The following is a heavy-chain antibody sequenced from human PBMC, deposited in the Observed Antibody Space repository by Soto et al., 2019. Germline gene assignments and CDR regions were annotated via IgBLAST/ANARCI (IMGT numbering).Heavy chain of an antibody. D-gene: IGHD6-13*01. J-gene: IGHJ6*02. CDR3: ARTPGEQQLVRLSDGYYHGMDV. CDR1: GDSVSSNSAA. Sequence: PSQTLSLTCAISGDSVSSNSAAWNWIRQSPSRGLEWLGRTYYRSKWYNDYAVSVKSRITINPDTSKNQFSLQLNSVTPEDTAVYYCARTPGEQQLVRLSDGYYHGMDVWGQGTTDTVSS. CDR2: TYYRSKWYN. V-gene: IGHV6-1*01.